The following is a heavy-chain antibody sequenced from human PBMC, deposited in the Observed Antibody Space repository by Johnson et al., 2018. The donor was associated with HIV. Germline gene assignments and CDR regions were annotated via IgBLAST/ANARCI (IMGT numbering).Heavy chain of an antibody. V-gene: IGHV3-66*01. CDR3: AREDGDSSSWAGAFDI. CDR2: IYSGGST. Sequence: MLLVESGGGLVQPGRSLRLSCSASGFTFDDYAMHWVRQAPGKGLQWVSVIYSGGSTYYADSVKGRFTISRDNSKNTLYLQMNSLRAEDTAVYYCAREDGDSSSWAGAFDIWGQGTMVTVSS. J-gene: IGHJ3*02. D-gene: IGHD6-13*01. CDR1: GFTFDDYA.